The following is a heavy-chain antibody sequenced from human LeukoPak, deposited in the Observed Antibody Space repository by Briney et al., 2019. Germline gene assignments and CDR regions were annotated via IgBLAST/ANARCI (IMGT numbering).Heavy chain of an antibody. D-gene: IGHD3-10*01. J-gene: IGHJ4*02. Sequence: SETLSLTCTVADDSISNSDYYWGWIRQPPGKGLEWIGYIYYSGSTNYNPSLKSRVTISVDTSKNQFSLRLSSVTAADTAVYYCAKGSGSYYNRGYFDYWGQGTLVTVSS. V-gene: IGHV4-61*05. CDR2: IYYSGST. CDR3: AKGSGSYYNRGYFDY. CDR1: DDSISNSDYY.